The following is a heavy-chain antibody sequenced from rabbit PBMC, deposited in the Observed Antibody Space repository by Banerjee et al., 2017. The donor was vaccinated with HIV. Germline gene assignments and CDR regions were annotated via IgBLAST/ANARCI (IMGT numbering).Heavy chain of an antibody. J-gene: IGHJ3*01. V-gene: IGHV1S40*01. CDR1: GFTLSSYW. Sequence: QSLEESGGGLVKPGASLTLTCTASGFTLSSYWMSWVRQAPGKGLEWIGSITAGKDITYYASWAKGRFTISKTSSTTVTLQMTSLTAADTATYFCARVTGYGSTSGHPTRLDLWGPGTLVTVS. D-gene: IGHD1-1*01. CDR2: ITAGKDIT. CDR3: ARVTGYGSTSGHPTRLDL.